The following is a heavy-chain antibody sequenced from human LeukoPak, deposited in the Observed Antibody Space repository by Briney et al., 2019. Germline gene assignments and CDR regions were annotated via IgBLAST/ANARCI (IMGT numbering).Heavy chain of an antibody. Sequence: SDTLSLTCIVSGGSINSYYWSWIRQPPGKGLEWIGYIYSSGSTNYNPSLKSRVTISVDTSKNQFSLKLSSVTAADTAVYYCVRGPPYSSSPRWAVDYWGRGTLVTVSS. CDR1: GGSINSYY. CDR2: IYSSGST. J-gene: IGHJ4*02. D-gene: IGHD6-6*01. V-gene: IGHV4-59*07. CDR3: VRGPPYSSSPRWAVDY.